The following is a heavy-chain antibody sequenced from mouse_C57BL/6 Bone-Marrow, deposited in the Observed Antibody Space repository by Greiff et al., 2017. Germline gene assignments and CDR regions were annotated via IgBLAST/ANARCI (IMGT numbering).Heavy chain of an antibody. V-gene: IGHV1-50*01. Sequence: QVQLQQPGAELVKPGASVKLSCKASGYTFTSYWMQWVKQRPGQGLEWIGEIDPSDSYTNYNQKFKGKATLTVDTSSSTAYMQLSSLTSEDSAVYYCAREGGLHYYAIDYWGQGTSVTVSS. D-gene: IGHD1-1*02. CDR3: AREGGLHYYAIDY. J-gene: IGHJ4*01. CDR2: IDPSDSYT. CDR1: GYTFTSYW.